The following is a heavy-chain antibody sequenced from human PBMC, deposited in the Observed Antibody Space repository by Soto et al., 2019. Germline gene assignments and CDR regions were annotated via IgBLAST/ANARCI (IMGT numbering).Heavy chain of an antibody. J-gene: IGHJ5*02. Sequence: QVQLVQSGAEVKKPGSSVKVSCKASGGTFSSYAISWVRQAPGQGLEWMGGIIPIFGTANYAQKFQGRFTITADESTSTAYRELSSLRSEDTAVYYCARVGIVVVPAAHPVQWFDPWGQGTLVTVSS. CDR2: IIPIFGTA. D-gene: IGHD2-2*01. CDR1: GGTFSSYA. V-gene: IGHV1-69*01. CDR3: ARVGIVVVPAAHPVQWFDP.